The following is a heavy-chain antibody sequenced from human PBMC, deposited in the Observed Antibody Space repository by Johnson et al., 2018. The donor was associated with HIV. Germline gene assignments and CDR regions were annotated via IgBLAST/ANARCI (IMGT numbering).Heavy chain of an antibody. CDR1: GFTFSSYG. J-gene: IGHJ3*02. D-gene: IGHD2-2*01. V-gene: IGHV3-30*02. Sequence: QVQLVESGGGVVQPGGSLRLSCATSGFTFSSYGMHWVRQAPGKGLEWVAFIRYDGCNKYFADSVKGRFTISRDNSKNTLYLQMNSLRAEDTAVYYCVRDRSAMLLDGAFDIWGQGTMVTVSS. CDR3: VRDRSAMLLDGAFDI. CDR2: IRYDGCNK.